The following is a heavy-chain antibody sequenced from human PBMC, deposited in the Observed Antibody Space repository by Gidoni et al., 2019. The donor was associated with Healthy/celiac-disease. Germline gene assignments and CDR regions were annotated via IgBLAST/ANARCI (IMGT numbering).Heavy chain of an antibody. V-gene: IGHV1-69*02. Sequence: QVQLVQSGAEVKKPVSSVKVSCKASGGTFSSYPIRWVREAPGQGLEWLGRIIPILGIANYAQKFQGRVTITADKSTSTAYMELSSLRSEDTAVYYCARAAGVSSWFDPWGQGTLVTVSS. CDR1: GGTFSSYP. CDR3: ARAAGVSSWFDP. J-gene: IGHJ5*02. CDR2: IIPILGIA. D-gene: IGHD2-8*01.